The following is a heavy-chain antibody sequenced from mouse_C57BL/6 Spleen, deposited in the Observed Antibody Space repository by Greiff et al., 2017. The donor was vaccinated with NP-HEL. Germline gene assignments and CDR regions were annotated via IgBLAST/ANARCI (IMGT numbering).Heavy chain of an antibody. D-gene: IGHD2-4*01. J-gene: IGHJ4*01. V-gene: IGHV1-26*01. Sequence: EVQLQQSGPELVKPGASVKISCKASGYTFTDYYMNWVKQSHGKSLEWIGDINPNNGGTSYNQKFKGKATLTVDKSSSTAYMELRSLTSEDSAVYYWARGGLRRGYYAMDYWGQGTSVTVSS. CDR2: INPNNGGT. CDR1: GYTFTDYY. CDR3: ARGGLRRGYYAMDY.